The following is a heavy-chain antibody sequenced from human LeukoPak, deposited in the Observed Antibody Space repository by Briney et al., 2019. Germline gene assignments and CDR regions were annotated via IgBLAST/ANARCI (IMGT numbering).Heavy chain of an antibody. J-gene: IGHJ4*02. V-gene: IGHV1-2*02. CDR2: INPNSGGT. Sequence: GASVKVSCKASGYTFTGYYIHWVRQAPGQGLEWMGWINPNSGGTNYAQKFQGRVTMTRDTSISTAYMELSRLRSDDTAVYYCARDLYCSGGSCYSRFDYWGQGTLATVSS. CDR1: GYTFTGYY. CDR3: ARDLYCSGGSCYSRFDY. D-gene: IGHD2-15*01.